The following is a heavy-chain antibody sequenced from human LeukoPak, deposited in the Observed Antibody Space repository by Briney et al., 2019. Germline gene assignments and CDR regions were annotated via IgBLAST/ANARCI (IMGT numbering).Heavy chain of an antibody. Sequence: PSETLSLTCTVSSYSISSSYYWGWIRQPPGKGLECIGNIYHSGSTYYNSSLKSRVTISVDTSKNQFSLKLSSVTAADTAVYYCARGLPHSSVAGINHRDAFVIWGQRTMVTVSS. CDR3: ARGLPHSSVAGINHRDAFVI. CDR2: IYHSGST. J-gene: IGHJ3*02. D-gene: IGHD6-19*01. V-gene: IGHV4-38-2*02. CDR1: SYSISSSYY.